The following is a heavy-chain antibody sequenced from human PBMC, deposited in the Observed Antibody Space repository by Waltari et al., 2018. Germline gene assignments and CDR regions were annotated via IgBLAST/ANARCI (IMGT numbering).Heavy chain of an antibody. CDR2: ENPNSGNT. J-gene: IGHJ6*02. Sequence: QVQLVQSGAEVKKPGASVKVSCKASGYTFTSYDINWVRQATGQGLEWMGWENPNSGNTGYAQKCQGRVTMTRNTSISTAYMELSSLRSEDTAVYYCARTRRWFGELFAYGMDVWGQGTTVTVSS. CDR3: ARTRRWFGELFAYGMDV. D-gene: IGHD3-10*01. CDR1: GYTFTSYD. V-gene: IGHV1-8*01.